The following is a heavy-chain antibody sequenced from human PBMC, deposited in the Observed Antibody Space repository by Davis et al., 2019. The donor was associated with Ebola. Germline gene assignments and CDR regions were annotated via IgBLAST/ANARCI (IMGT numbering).Heavy chain of an antibody. V-gene: IGHV4-30-2*01. CDR2: IYHSGTT. J-gene: IGHJ3*02. Sequence: PSETLSLTCTVSGGSLNNDDYSWSWIRQPPERGLEWIGSIYHSGTTYFSTSLRGRVSISIDRPKNQFSLSLSAVTAADTAIYYCATNTTTGGVFDTWGQGTVVTVSS. CDR3: ATNTTTGGVFDT. D-gene: IGHD1-1*01. CDR1: GGSLNNDDYS.